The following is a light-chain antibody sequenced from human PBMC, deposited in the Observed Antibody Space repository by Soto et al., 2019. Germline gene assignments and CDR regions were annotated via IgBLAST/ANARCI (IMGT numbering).Light chain of an antibody. CDR2: DAS. V-gene: IGKV3-11*01. Sequence: EIILTQSPATLSLSPGGSATLSCRASQSISNNLAWYQQKPGQPPRLLIYDASKGAAGIPARFSGSGSGTDFTRTISDLEPEDSAVYYCQQRSNWPPEFTFGGGTKVEIK. CDR3: QQRSNWPPEFT. CDR1: QSISNN. J-gene: IGKJ4*01.